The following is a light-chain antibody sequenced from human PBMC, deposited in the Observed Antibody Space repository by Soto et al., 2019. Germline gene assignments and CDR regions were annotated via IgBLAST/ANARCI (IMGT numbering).Light chain of an antibody. V-gene: IGKV1-5*01. CDR1: ESISNW. CDR3: QQYRTYS. J-gene: IGKJ1*01. CDR2: HAS. Sequence: IQLTQSPTTLPASVGDRVTLTCRASESISNWLAWYQQRPGTAPKLLIYHASILETAVPSRFSGNGSGTEITLTISSLQPGVFATYYSQQYRTYSFGQGSRVEIK.